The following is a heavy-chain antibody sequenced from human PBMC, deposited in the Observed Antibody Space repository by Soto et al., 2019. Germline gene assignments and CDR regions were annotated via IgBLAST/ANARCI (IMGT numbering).Heavy chain of an antibody. Sequence: GGSLRLSCAASGFTFSNAWMNWVRQAPGKGLEWVGRIKSKTDGGTTDYAAPVKGRFTISRDDSKNTLYLQMNSLKTADTAVYYCTTGRGFWSAQNLYYFDYWGQGTLVTVSS. J-gene: IGHJ4*02. CDR2: IKSKTDGGTT. CDR1: GFTFSNAW. D-gene: IGHD3-3*01. V-gene: IGHV3-15*07. CDR3: TTGRGFWSAQNLYYFDY.